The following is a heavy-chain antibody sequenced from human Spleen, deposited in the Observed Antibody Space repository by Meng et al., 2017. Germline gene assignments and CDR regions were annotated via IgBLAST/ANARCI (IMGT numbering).Heavy chain of an antibody. CDR3: ASQEESGWYAYPGY. CDR2: IYYSGST. V-gene: IGHV4-31*03. D-gene: IGHD6-19*01. J-gene: IGHJ4*02. CDR1: GGSISSGGYY. Sequence: QVRLQESGPGLGKPSQTLSLTCTVSGGSISSGGYYWSWIRQHPGKGLEWIGYIYYSGSTYYNPSLKSRVTMSVDKSKNQFSLKLSSVTAADTAVYYCASQEESGWYAYPGYWGQGTLVTVSS.